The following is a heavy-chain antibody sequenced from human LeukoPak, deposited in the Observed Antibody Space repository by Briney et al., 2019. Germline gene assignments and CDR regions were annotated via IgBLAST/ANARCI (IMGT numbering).Heavy chain of an antibody. CDR1: GFTFSSYS. CDR3: AREDDEAFDI. CDR2: ISSSSSYI. Sequence: PGGSLRLSCAASGFTFSSYSMNWVRQAPGKGLEWVSSISSSSSYICHADSVKGRFTISRDNAKNSLYLQMNSLRAEDTAVYYCAREDDEAFDIWGQGTMVTVSS. J-gene: IGHJ3*02. V-gene: IGHV3-21*01.